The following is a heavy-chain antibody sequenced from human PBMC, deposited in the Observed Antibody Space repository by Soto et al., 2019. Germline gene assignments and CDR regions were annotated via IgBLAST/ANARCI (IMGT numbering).Heavy chain of an antibody. CDR1: GYTFTHHY. V-gene: IGHV1-46*01. D-gene: IGHD3-3*01. Sequence: ASVKVSCKASGYTFTHHYIHWVRQAPGQGLDWVGVINPSGGRTNYAQXFQGRVTMTGDTSTRTVYMELSSLRSEDTAVYYCVRGATLRFXXXRDSSFDYWGQGTVVTVSS. CDR3: VRGATLRFXXXRDSSFDY. CDR2: INPSGGRT. J-gene: IGHJ4*02.